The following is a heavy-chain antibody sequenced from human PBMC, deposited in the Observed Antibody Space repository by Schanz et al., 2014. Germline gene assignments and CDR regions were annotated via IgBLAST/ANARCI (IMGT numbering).Heavy chain of an antibody. J-gene: IGHJ3*01. D-gene: IGHD5-12*01. CDR1: GFTVNTNY. CDR2: MYINSGST. V-gene: IGHV3-53*01. Sequence: EVQVLESGGGLVKPGGSLRLSCAVSGFTVNTNYMSWVRQAPGKGLEWISSMYINSGSTQYADSVKGRFIISRDSSKNTLFLQMNSLRAEDTAVYFCARDGGRDGYNLAFDVWGQGTLVTVSS. CDR3: ARDGGRDGYNLAFDV.